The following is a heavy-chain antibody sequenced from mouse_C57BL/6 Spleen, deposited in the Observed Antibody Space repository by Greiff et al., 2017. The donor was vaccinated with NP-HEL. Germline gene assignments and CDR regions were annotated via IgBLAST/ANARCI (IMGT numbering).Heavy chain of an antibody. CDR2: IDPEDGET. Sequence: VQLQQPGAELVKPGASVKLSCTASGFNINDYYMHWVKQRTEQGLEWIGRIDPEDGETKYAQKFKGKATITADKSSSTAYLQLSSLTSEDTAVYYCARGSSGPVDYWGQGTTLTVSS. D-gene: IGHD3-2*02. CDR3: ARGSSGPVDY. CDR1: GFNINDYY. J-gene: IGHJ2*01. V-gene: IGHV14-2*01.